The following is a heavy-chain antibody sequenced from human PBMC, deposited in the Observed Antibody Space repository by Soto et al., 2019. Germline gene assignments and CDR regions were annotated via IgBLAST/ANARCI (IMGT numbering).Heavy chain of an antibody. CDR1: GGSISSGDYY. V-gene: IGHV4-31*03. CDR2: IYYSGST. Sequence: SETLSLTCTVSGGSISSGDYYWSWIRQHPGKGLEWIGYIYYSGSTFYNPSLKSRIIISVDTSKNQFSLSLNSMTAADTAVYYCARDHDFRRYFDYWGQGVLVTVSS. D-gene: IGHD3-3*01. J-gene: IGHJ4*02. CDR3: ARDHDFRRYFDY.